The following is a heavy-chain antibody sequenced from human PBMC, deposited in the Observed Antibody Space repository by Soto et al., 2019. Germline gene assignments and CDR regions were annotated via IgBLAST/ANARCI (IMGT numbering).Heavy chain of an antibody. Sequence: GGSLRLSCAASGFTFNSYAMSWVRQATGKGLEWVAVIWYDGSNKYYADSVKGRFTISRDNSKNTLYLQMNSLRAEDTAVYYCARDLYYYDILTGHYSPAYWGQGTLVTVSS. V-gene: IGHV3-33*08. CDR2: IWYDGSNK. D-gene: IGHD3-9*01. CDR3: ARDLYYYDILTGHYSPAY. J-gene: IGHJ4*02. CDR1: GFTFNSYA.